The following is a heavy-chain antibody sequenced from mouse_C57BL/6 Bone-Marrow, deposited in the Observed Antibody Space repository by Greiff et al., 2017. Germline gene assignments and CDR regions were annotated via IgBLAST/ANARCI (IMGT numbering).Heavy chain of an antibody. CDR3: SRRGTVVPPGYAMDY. Sequence: QVQLQQPGAELVKPGASVKMSCKASGYTFTSYWITWVKQRPGQGLEWIGDIYPGSGSTNYNEKFKSKATLTVDTSSSTAYMQLSRLTSEDSAVYYCSRRGTVVPPGYAMDYWGQGTSLPVSS. J-gene: IGHJ4*01. D-gene: IGHD1-1*01. CDR1: GYTFTSYW. V-gene: IGHV1-55*01. CDR2: IYPGSGST.